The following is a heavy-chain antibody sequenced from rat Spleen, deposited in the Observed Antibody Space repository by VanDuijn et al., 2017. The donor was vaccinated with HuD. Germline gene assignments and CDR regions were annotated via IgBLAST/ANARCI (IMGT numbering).Heavy chain of an antibody. CDR1: GYSITSNY. D-gene: IGHD4-3*01. Sequence: EVQLQESGPGLVKPSQSLSLTCSVTGYSITSNYWGWIRKFPGNKMEWMGYITYSGGTTYNPSLKSRISITRDTSRNQFFLQVNSVTTEDTATYYCAREEFGVDYWGQGVMVTVSS. CDR3: AREEFGVDY. CDR2: ITYSGGT. J-gene: IGHJ2*01. V-gene: IGHV3-1*01.